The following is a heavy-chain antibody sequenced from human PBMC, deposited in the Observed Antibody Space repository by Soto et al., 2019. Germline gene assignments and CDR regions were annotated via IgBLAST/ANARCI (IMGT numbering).Heavy chain of an antibody. CDR3: ARLRLLRTYYFDY. D-gene: IGHD2-21*02. Sequence: EVQLVESGGGLVQPGGSLRLSCAASGFTFNTYWTSWVRQAPGKGLEWVASINQDGTEKNYVDSVKGRFTISRDNAEDSLFLQMNILRAEDTAVFYGARLRLLRTYYFDYWGQGTLVTVSS. CDR2: INQDGTEK. V-gene: IGHV3-7*04. J-gene: IGHJ4*02. CDR1: GFTFNTYW.